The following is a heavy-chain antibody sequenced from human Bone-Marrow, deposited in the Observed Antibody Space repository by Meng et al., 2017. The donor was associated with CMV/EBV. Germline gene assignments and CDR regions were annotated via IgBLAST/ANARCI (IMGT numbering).Heavy chain of an antibody. D-gene: IGHD3-22*01. CDR3: VRWAYYYDSSGLDY. CDR2: IYYSGST. CDR1: GGSISSGDYY. Sequence: QGQRQESGPGLVKPSQTLSLTCTVSGGSISSGDYYWSWIRQPPGKGLEWIGYIYYSGSTYYNPSLKSRVTISVDTSKNQFSLKLSSVTAADTAVYYCVRWAYYYDSSGLDYWGQGTLVTVSS. V-gene: IGHV4-30-4*08. J-gene: IGHJ4*02.